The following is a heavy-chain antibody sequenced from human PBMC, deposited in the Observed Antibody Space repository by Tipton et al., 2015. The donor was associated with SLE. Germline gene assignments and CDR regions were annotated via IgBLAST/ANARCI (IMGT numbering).Heavy chain of an antibody. CDR1: GGSISSSSYY. D-gene: IGHD6-13*01. CDR3: ARERRSYSSSSSGMYV. Sequence: TLSLTCTVSGGSISSSSYYWGWIRQPPGKGLEWIGSIYYSGSTYYNPSLKSRVTISVDTSKNQFSLKLSSVTAADTAVYYCARERRSYSSSSSGMYVWRQGTTVTVSS. J-gene: IGHJ6*02. V-gene: IGHV4-39*07. CDR2: IYYSGST.